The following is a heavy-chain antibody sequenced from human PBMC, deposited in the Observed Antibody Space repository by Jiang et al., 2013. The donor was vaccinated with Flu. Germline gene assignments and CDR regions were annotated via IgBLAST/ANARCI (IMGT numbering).Heavy chain of an antibody. Sequence: SQTLSLTCAISGDSVSSNSAAWNWIRQSPSRGLEWLGRTYYRSKWYNDYAVSVKSRITINPDTSKNQFSLQLNSVTPEDTAVYYCARVFSYYYDSSGYYYFDYWGQGTLVTVSS. V-gene: IGHV6-1*01. CDR2: TYYRSKWYN. D-gene: IGHD3-22*01. CDR3: ARVFSYYYDSSGYYYFDY. J-gene: IGHJ4*02. CDR1: GDSVSSNSAA.